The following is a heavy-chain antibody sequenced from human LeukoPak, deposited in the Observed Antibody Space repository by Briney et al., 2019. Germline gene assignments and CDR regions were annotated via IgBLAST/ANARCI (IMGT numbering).Heavy chain of an antibody. CDR1: GFTFSSYS. D-gene: IGHD3-10*01. J-gene: IGHJ6*02. Sequence: GGSLRLSCAASGFTFSSYSMNWVRQAPGKGLEWVSSISSSSSYIYYADSVKGRFTISRDNAKNSLYLQMNSLRAEDTAVYYCARDGHGSGTVDVWGQGTTVTVSS. V-gene: IGHV3-21*01. CDR3: ARDGHGSGTVDV. CDR2: ISSSSSYI.